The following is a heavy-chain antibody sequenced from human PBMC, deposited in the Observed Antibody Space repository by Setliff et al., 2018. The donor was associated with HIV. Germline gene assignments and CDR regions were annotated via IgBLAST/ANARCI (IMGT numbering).Heavy chain of an antibody. J-gene: IGHJ4*02. CDR3: ARAKATRQARPTNCFDY. D-gene: IGHD1-1*01. Sequence: SVKVSCKASGGNFRFYAFSWVRQAPGQGLEWMGGIIPMFVTANYAQKFQDRVTITADESTSTAYMELSSLRFEDTAVYYCARAKATRQARPTNCFDYWGQGTLVTVSS. V-gene: IGHV1-69*13. CDR2: IIPMFVTA. CDR1: GGNFRFYA.